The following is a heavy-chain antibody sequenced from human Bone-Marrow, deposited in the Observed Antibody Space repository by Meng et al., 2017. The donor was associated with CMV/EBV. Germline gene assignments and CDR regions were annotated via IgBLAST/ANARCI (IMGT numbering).Heavy chain of an antibody. V-gene: IGHV3-21*01. Sequence: GESLKISCAASGFTFSSYEMNWVRQAPGKGLEWVSSISSSSSYIYYADSVKGRFTISRDNAKNSLYLQMNSLRAEDTAVYYCARDKFGAAAGWGQGTLVTVSS. CDR3: ARDKFGAAAG. J-gene: IGHJ4*02. CDR1: GFTFSSYE. D-gene: IGHD6-13*01. CDR2: ISSSSSYI.